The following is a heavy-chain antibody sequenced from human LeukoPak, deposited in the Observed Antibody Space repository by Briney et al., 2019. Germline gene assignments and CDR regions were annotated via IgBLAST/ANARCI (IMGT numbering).Heavy chain of an antibody. D-gene: IGHD2-2*01. V-gene: IGHV3-30*02. Sequence: PGGSLRLSCAASGFTFSSSGMHWVRQAPGKGLEWVAFIWYDGSNKHYADSVKGRFTISRDNAKNSLYLQMNSLRAEDTAVYYCARRYCSSTSCRGYYYYYYYMDVWGKGTTVTVSS. CDR3: ARRYCSSTSCRGYYYYYYYMDV. J-gene: IGHJ6*03. CDR1: GFTFSSSG. CDR2: IWYDGSNK.